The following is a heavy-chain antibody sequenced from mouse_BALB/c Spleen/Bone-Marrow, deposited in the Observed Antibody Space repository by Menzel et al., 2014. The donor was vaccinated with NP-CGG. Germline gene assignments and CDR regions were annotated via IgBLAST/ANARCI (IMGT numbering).Heavy chain of an antibody. J-gene: IGHJ4*01. V-gene: IGHV1-4*02. D-gene: IGHD2-14*01. CDR2: INPSSGYT. CDR1: GYTFTSYT. Sequence: QVQLQQPAAELARPGASVKMSCKASGYTFTSYTMHWVKQRPGQALEWIGYINPSSGYTEYNQKFKDKTTLTADKSSSTAYMQLSSLTSEDSAVYYCAREVRRGYFALDYWGQGTSVTVSS. CDR3: AREVRRGYFALDY.